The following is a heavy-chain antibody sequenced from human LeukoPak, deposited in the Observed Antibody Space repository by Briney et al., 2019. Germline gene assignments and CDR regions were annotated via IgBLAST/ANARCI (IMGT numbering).Heavy chain of an antibody. J-gene: IGHJ6*03. CDR2: MNPNSGNT. Sequence: GASVKVSCKASGYTFTSYDINWVRQATGQGLEWMGWMNPNSGNTGYAQKFQGRVTMTRNTSISTAYMELSSLRSEDTAVYYCARDLLGVVTVYYYMDVWGKGTTVTVSS. V-gene: IGHV1-8*01. CDR1: GYTFTSYD. D-gene: IGHD3-3*01. CDR3: ARDLLGVVTVYYYMDV.